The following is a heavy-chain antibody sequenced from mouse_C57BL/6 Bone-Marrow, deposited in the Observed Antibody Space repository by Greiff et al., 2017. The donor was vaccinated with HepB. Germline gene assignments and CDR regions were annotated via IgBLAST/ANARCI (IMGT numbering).Heavy chain of an antibody. J-gene: IGHJ2*01. D-gene: IGHD1-1*01. CDR3: TREGIYYYGSSSSY. V-gene: IGHV1-5*01. Sequence: VQLQQSGTVLARPGASVKMSCKTSGYTFTSYWMHWVKQRPGQGLEWIGAIYPGNSDTSYNQKFKGKAKLTAVTSASTAYMELSSLTNADSAVYYCTREGIYYYGSSSSYWGQGTTLTVSS. CDR2: IYPGNSDT. CDR1: GYTFTSYW.